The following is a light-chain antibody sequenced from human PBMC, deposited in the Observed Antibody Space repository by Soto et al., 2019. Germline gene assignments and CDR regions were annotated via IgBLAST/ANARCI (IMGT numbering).Light chain of an antibody. J-gene: IGLJ3*02. CDR3: QVWDRSSDHVV. Sequence: SYVVTQPPSVSVAPGQTARITCEANNIGSKSVHWYQQKPGQAPLLVVYGESDRPSGTPERISGSDSGNTATLTISGVEAGDEADYHCQVWDRSSDHVVFGGGTKLTVL. CDR1: NIGSKS. CDR2: GES. V-gene: IGLV3-21*02.